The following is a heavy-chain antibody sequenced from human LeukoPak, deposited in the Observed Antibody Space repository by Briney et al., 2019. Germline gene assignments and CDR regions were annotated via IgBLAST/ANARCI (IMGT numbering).Heavy chain of an antibody. V-gene: IGHV3-33*01. CDR1: EFTFTNYG. D-gene: IGHD1-1*01. CDR2: IYNDGSNI. J-gene: IGHJ4*02. CDR3: ARDWKTNSFDY. Sequence: PGRSLTLSCAASEFTFTNYGMHWVRQAPGKGLEWVAFIYNDGSNIYYADYVKGRFTISRDISKNTLYLQMDSLRAEDTAIYYCARDWKTNSFDYWGQGTLVTVSS.